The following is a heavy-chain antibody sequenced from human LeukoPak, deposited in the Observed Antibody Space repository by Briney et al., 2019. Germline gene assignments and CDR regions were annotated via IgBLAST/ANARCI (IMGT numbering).Heavy chain of an antibody. CDR1: GDSISSFY. D-gene: IGHD2-2*01. CDR3: ARVGSSTNGEIDY. Sequence: SDSLSLTCTVSGDSISSFYGSWIRQPPGKGLEWIGYIYYSGSTNYNPSLKSRVTISVDTSKNQFSLKLSSVTAADTAVYYCARVGSSTNGEIDYWGQGTLVTVSS. CDR2: IYYSGST. J-gene: IGHJ4*02. V-gene: IGHV4-59*01.